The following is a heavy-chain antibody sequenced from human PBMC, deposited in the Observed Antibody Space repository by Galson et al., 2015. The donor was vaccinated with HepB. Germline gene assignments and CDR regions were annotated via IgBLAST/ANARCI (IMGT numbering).Heavy chain of an antibody. CDR1: GGSISNYY. J-gene: IGHJ3*02. CDR3: ARVLGCSGGSCHEPDEHDAFDI. Sequence: LSLTCTVSGGSISNYYWSWIRQPPGKGLEWIGYIYYSGSTNYDPSLQSRVTISVDTSKNQFSLKLSSVTAADTAVYYCARVLGCSGGSCHEPDEHDAFDIWGPGTMVTVSS. D-gene: IGHD2-15*01. CDR2: IYYSGST. V-gene: IGHV4-59*12.